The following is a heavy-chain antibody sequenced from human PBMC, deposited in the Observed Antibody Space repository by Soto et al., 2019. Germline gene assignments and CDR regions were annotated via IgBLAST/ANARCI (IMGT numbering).Heavy chain of an antibody. CDR2: TYFRSKWYN. Sequence: SQTLSLTCAISGDSVSSNTASRNWIRQSPSRGLEWLGRTYFRSKWYNDYAVSVTSRIIINPDTSNNQFSLQLNSVTPEDTAVYFCAKGDNLGPKTGYAFDPWGQGVMVTVSS. CDR1: GDSVSSNTAS. J-gene: IGHJ5*02. CDR3: AKGDNLGPKTGYAFDP. V-gene: IGHV6-1*01. D-gene: IGHD5-12*01.